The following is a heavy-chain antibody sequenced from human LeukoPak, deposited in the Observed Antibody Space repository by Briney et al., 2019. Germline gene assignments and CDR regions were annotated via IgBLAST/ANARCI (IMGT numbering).Heavy chain of an antibody. CDR3: AREYTMVRGVIITGWFDP. J-gene: IGHJ5*02. V-gene: IGHV4-34*01. Sequence: KPSETLSLTCAVYGGSFSGYYLSWIRQPPGKGLEWIGGINHSGSTNYNPSLKSRVTISVDTSKNQFSLKLSSVTAADTAVYYCAREYTMVRGVIITGWFDPWGQGALVTVSS. CDR1: GGSFSGYY. CDR2: INHSGST. D-gene: IGHD3-10*01.